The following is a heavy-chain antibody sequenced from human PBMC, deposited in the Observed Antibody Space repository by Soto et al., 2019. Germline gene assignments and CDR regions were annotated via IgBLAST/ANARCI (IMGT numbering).Heavy chain of an antibody. D-gene: IGHD5-12*01. V-gene: IGHV3-66*01. CDR3: AREGIVATIRGYYFDY. Sequence: EVPLVESGGGLVQPGGSLRLSCAASGFTVSSNYMSWVRQAPGKGLEWVSVIYSGGSTYYADSVKGRFTISRDNSKNTLYLQMNSLRAEDTAVYYCAREGIVATIRGYYFDYWGQGTLVTVSS. CDR2: IYSGGST. CDR1: GFTVSSNY. J-gene: IGHJ4*02.